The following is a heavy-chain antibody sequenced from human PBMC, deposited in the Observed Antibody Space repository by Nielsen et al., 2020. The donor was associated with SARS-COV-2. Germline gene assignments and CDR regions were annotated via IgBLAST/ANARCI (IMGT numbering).Heavy chain of an antibody. J-gene: IGHJ5*02. CDR3: ARDRRVGVGAWFDP. D-gene: IGHD3-16*01. V-gene: IGHV1-69*04. CDR1: GGTFSSYA. Sequence: SVKVSCKASGGTFSSYAISWVRQAPGQGLEWMGRIIPILGIANYAQKFQGRVTITADKSTSTAYMKLSSLRSEDTAVYYCARDRRVGVGAWFDPWGQGTLVTVSS. CDR2: IIPILGIA.